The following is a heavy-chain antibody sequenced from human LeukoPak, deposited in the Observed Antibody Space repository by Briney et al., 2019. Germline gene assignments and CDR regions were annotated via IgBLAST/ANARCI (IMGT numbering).Heavy chain of an antibody. V-gene: IGHV3-53*01. CDR3: ARGGYTSGWYRD. J-gene: IGHJ4*02. CDR2: IYSGGNT. Sequence: AGGSLRLSCVASGFTVSSNYMNWVRQAPGQGPEWVSVIYSGGNTNYADSVKGRFTISRDNSKNTLYLQMNNLRAEDTAVYYCARGGYTSGWYRDWGQGTLVTVSS. CDR1: GFTVSSNY. D-gene: IGHD6-19*01.